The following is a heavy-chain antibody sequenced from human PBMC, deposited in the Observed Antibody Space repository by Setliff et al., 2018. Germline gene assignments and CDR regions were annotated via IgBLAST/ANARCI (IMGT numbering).Heavy chain of an antibody. CDR3: ATTRVWIPVLDS. CDR1: GFTFSDNG. V-gene: IGHV3-21*04. D-gene: IGHD5-18*01. Sequence: PGGSLRLSCEASGFTFSDNGMAWVRQAPGKGLEWVAAISSANNYLVYADSVKGRFTISRDNAKNSVYLQMNSLRAEDTAIYYCATTRVWIPVLDSCGQGTLVNVSS. J-gene: IGHJ4*02. CDR2: ISSANNYL.